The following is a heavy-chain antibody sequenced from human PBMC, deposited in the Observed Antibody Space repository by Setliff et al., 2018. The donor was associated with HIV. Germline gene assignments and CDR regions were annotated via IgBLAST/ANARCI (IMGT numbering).Heavy chain of an antibody. CDR3: AREGGSGSYYPPSGAFDI. D-gene: IGHD3-10*01. J-gene: IGHJ3*02. CDR2: ISGSGGST. CDR1: GFTFSSYA. V-gene: IGHV3-23*01. Sequence: GSLRLSCAASGFTFSSYAMSWVRQAPGKGLEWVSAISGSGGSTYYADSVKGRFTISRDNSKNTLYLQMNSLRAEDTAVYYCAREGGSGSYYPPSGAFDIWGQGTMVTVSS.